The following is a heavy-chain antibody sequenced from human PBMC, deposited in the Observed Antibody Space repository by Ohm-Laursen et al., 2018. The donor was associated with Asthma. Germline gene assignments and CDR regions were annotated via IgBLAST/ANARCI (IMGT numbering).Heavy chain of an antibody. Sequence: SLRPSCAASGFTFSSYAMSWVRQAPGKGLEWVSAISGSGGSTYYADSVKDRFTISRDKSKNTLYMQMNSLRAEDTAVYYCAKDSSEVVAADEYWGQGTLVTVSS. CDR1: GFTFSSYA. V-gene: IGHV3-23*01. CDR3: AKDSSEVVAADEY. D-gene: IGHD2-15*01. CDR2: ISGSGGST. J-gene: IGHJ4*02.